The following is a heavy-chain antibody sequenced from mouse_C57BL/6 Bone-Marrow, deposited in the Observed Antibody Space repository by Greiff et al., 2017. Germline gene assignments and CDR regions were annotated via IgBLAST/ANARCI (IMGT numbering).Heavy chain of an antibody. CDR3: ARWGSNYVRFAY. J-gene: IGHJ3*01. Sequence: EVQLQQSGPVLVKPGASVKMSCKASGYTFTDYYMNWVKQSHGKSLEWIGVINPYNGGTSYNQKFKGKATLTVDKSSSTAYMELNSLTSEDSAVYYCARWGSNYVRFAYWGQGTLVTVSA. CDR2: INPYNGGT. CDR1: GYTFTDYY. D-gene: IGHD2-5*01. V-gene: IGHV1-19*01.